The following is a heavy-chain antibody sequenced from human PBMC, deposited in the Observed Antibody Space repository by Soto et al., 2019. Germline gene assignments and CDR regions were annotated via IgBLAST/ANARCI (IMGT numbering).Heavy chain of an antibody. CDR2: VDDSGSS. D-gene: IGHD3-10*01. J-gene: IGHJ6*02. V-gene: IGHV4-61*01. CDR1: GVSASRGSYY. CDR3: ARGFTMVQGVINYYYYYYGMDV. Sequence: LCLNCKVAGVSASRGSYYGGWIRQPPGKGLEWMGYVDDSGSSNYNPSLKSRVTISGDTSKNQCSLKLSSVTAADTAVYYCARGFTMVQGVINYYYYYYGMDVWGQGTTVTVSS.